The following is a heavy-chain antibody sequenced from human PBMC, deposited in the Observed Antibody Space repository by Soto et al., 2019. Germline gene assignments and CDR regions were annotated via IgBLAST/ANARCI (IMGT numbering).Heavy chain of an antibody. CDR3: AKDPGDYDFWSGYYNFDY. Sequence: EVQLFESGGGLVQPGGSLRLSCAASGFTFSSYAMSWVRQAPGKGLEWVSAISGSGGSTYYADSVKGRFTISRDNSKNTLYLQMNSLRAEDTAVYYCAKDPGDYDFWSGYYNFDYWGQGTLVTVSS. J-gene: IGHJ4*02. V-gene: IGHV3-23*01. D-gene: IGHD3-3*01. CDR1: GFTFSSYA. CDR2: ISGSGGST.